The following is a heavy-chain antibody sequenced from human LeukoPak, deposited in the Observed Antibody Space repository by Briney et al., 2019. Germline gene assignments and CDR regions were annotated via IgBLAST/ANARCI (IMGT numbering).Heavy chain of an antibody. CDR1: GYSIISYW. V-gene: IGHV5-51*01. CDR3: ARHIRSSSKNYFDY. J-gene: IGHJ4*02. Sequence: ESLKISCYASGYSIISYWCAHGRQKPGGNLQWWVITYACDAESRYSPSFQGRGTMSAGKSTSTAYLQRSSRKASDTAMYYCARHIRSSSKNYFDYWGQGTLVTVSS. D-gene: IGHD6-6*01. CDR2: TYACDAES.